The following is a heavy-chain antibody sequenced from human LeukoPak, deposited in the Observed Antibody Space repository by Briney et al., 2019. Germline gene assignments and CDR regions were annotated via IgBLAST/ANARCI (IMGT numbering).Heavy chain of an antibody. Sequence: KASETLSLTCAVYGGSFSGYYWSWIRQPPGKGLEWVSYISSSGSTIYYADSVKGRFTISRDNAKNSLYLQMNSLRAEDTAVYYCARLRRLDYWGQGTLVTVSS. CDR1: GGSFSGYY. J-gene: IGHJ4*02. CDR2: ISSSGSTI. V-gene: IGHV3-11*04. CDR3: ARLRRLDY.